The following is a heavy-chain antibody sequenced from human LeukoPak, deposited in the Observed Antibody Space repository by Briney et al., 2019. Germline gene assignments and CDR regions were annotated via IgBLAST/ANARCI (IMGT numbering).Heavy chain of an antibody. J-gene: IGHJ5*02. V-gene: IGHV3-21*04. D-gene: IGHD6-13*01. CDR2: ISSSSSYI. CDR1: GFTFSSYS. Sequence: GGSLRLSCAASGFTFSSYSMNWVRQAPGKGLEWVSSISSSSSYIYYADSVKGRFTISRDNAKNSLYLQMNSLRAEDTAVYYCASGAGTNWFDPWGQGTLVTVSS. CDR3: ASGAGTNWFDP.